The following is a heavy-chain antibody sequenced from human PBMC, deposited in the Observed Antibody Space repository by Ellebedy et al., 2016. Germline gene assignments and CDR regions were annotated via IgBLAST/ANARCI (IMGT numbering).Heavy chain of an antibody. V-gene: IGHV4-39*07. CDR2: IYYSGST. Sequence: SETLSLXCTVSGGSISSSSYYWGWIRQPPGKGLEWIGSIYYSGSTYYNPSLKSRVTISVDTSKNQFSLKLSSVTAADTAVYYCWARGAFDIWGQGTMVTVSS. CDR1: GGSISSSSYY. J-gene: IGHJ3*02. CDR3: WARGAFDI.